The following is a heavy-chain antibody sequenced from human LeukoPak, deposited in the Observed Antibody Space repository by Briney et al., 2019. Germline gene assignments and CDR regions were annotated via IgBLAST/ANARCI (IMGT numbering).Heavy chain of an antibody. CDR1: GYTFTSYG. Sequence: ASVKVSCKSSGYTFTSYGIGWVRQAPGQGLEWMGWISAYNGNTNNAQKLKGRVTMTTDTSTSTAYMELRSLRSDDTAVYYWARDRAAAGTKTDYWGQGTLVTVSS. V-gene: IGHV1-18*01. J-gene: IGHJ4*02. D-gene: IGHD6-13*01. CDR2: ISAYNGNT. CDR3: ARDRAAAGTKTDY.